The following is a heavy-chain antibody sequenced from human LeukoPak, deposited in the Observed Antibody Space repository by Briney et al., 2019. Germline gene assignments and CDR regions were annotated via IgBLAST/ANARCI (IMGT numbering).Heavy chain of an antibody. V-gene: IGHV4-59*11. J-gene: IGHJ2*01. Sequence: SETLSLTCIVSGGSISSHYWSWIRQPPGKGLEWIGDIYYSGSTNYNPSLQSRVTISVDTSKRQFSLKLSSVTAADTAVYYCARDGRSAPVYWYFDLWGRGTLVAVSS. CDR3: ARDGRSAPVYWYFDL. CDR2: IYYSGST. CDR1: GGSISSHY. D-gene: IGHD3/OR15-3a*01.